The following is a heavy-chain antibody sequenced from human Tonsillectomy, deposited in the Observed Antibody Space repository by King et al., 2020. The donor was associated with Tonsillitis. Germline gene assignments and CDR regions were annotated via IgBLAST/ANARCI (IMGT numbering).Heavy chain of an antibody. D-gene: IGHD4-23*01. CDR2: IDTDGRNT. V-gene: IGHV3-74*02. CDR1: GFPFNTYW. Sequence: DVQLVESGGGLVQPGGSLRLSCAASGFPFNTYWMHWVRQAPGKGLAWVSRIDTDGRNTDYADSVKGRFTISRDNSKNTLFLQMNSLRAEDTAVYYCVNDYAGNSVLDFWGQGTLVTVSS. J-gene: IGHJ4*02. CDR3: VNDYAGNSVLDF.